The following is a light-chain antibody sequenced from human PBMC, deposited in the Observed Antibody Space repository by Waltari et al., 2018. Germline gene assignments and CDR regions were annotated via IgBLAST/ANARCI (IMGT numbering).Light chain of an antibody. V-gene: IGLV2-14*01. Sequence: QSALTQPASVSGSPGQSITISCTGTISDIGDYNYVSWYQQYPGQAPTLIIFDVNKRSSGVSNRFSGSKSGNTASLTISGLQAEDEADYYCNSYTFSNTWVFGGGTKLTVL. CDR2: DVN. CDR3: NSYTFSNTWV. CDR1: ISDIGDYNY. J-gene: IGLJ3*02.